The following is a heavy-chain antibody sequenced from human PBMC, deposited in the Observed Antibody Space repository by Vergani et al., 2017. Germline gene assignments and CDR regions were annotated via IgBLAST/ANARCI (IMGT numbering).Heavy chain of an antibody. D-gene: IGHD6-13*01. CDR1: GFTVSSNY. J-gene: IGHJ3*02. CDR2: IYSGGST. CDR3: ARAYSSSLVSLSAFDI. Sequence: EVQLVESGGGLIQPGGSLRLSCAASGFTVSSNYMSWVRQAPGKGLEWVSVIYSGGSTYYADSVKGRFTISRDNSKNTLYLQRNSLRAEDTAVYYCARAYSSSLVSLSAFDIWGQGTMVTVSS. V-gene: IGHV3-53*01.